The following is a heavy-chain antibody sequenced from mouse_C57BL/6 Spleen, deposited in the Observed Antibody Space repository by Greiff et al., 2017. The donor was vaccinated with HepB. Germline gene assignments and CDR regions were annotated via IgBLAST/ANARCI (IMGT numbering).Heavy chain of an antibody. D-gene: IGHD1-1*01. CDR2: IDPSDSYT. V-gene: IGHV1-69*01. CDR3: AREVIYPGAMDY. Sequence: VQLQQSGAELVMPGASVKLSCKASGYTFTSYWMHWVKQRPGQGLEWIGEIDPSDSYTNYNQKFKGKSTLTVDKSSSTAYMQLSSLTSEDSAVYYCAREVIYPGAMDYWGQGTSVTVSS. J-gene: IGHJ4*01. CDR1: GYTFTSYW.